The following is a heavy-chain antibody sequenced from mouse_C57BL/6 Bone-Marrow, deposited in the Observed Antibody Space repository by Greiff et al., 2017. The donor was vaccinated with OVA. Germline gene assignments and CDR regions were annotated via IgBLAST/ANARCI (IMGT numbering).Heavy chain of an antibody. J-gene: IGHJ1*03. V-gene: IGHV1-55*01. CDR3: ASYYYGSSYDWYFDV. CDR1: GYTFTSYW. CDR2: IYPGSGST. D-gene: IGHD1-1*01. Sequence: VKLQQPGAELVKPGASVKMSCKASGYTFTSYWITWVKQRPGQGLEWIGDIYPGSGSTNYNEKFKSKATLTVDTSSSTAYMQLSSLTSEDSAVYYCASYYYGSSYDWYFDVWGTGTTVTVSS.